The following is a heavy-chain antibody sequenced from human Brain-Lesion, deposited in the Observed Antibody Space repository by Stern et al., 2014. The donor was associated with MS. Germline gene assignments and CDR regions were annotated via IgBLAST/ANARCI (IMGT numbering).Heavy chain of an antibody. D-gene: IGHD1-14*01. Sequence: VQLVQSGGDLVQPGRSLRLCCAAFGFTFDDYAMHWVRQAPGKGLEWVAGISWNSGTIGYADSVKGRFTTSRDNAYSSLYLQMNSLRPEDTALYYCARDITGSSAYFAYWGQGTLVTVSS. CDR3: ARDITGSSAYFAY. J-gene: IGHJ4*02. CDR1: GFTFDDYA. V-gene: IGHV3-9*01. CDR2: ISWNSGTI.